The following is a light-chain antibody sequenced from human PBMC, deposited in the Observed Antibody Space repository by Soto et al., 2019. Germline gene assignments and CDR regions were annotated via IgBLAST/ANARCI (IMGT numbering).Light chain of an antibody. J-gene: IGKJ4*01. Sequence: DIQMTQSPSTLSASVGDRVTITCRASQSISSWLAWYQQKPGKAPKLLIYKASSLESGVPSRFSGSGSVTEFTPTISSLQPDDFATYYYQQYNSYPLTFGGGTKVEIK. CDR1: QSISSW. CDR3: QQYNSYPLT. V-gene: IGKV1-5*03. CDR2: KAS.